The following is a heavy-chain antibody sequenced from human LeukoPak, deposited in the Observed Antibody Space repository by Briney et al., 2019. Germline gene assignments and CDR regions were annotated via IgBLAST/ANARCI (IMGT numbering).Heavy chain of an antibody. V-gene: IGHV1-2*06. CDR1: GYTFIGYH. D-gene: IGHD2-2*01. CDR2: INPNSGDT. Sequence: ASVKVSCKASGYTFIGYHMHWVRQAPGQGLEWMGRINPNSGDTNYAQKFQGRVTMTRDTSISTAYMELNRLRSDDTAVYYCARDYCSSTSCLFDYWGQGTLVTVSS. J-gene: IGHJ4*02. CDR3: ARDYCSSTSCLFDY.